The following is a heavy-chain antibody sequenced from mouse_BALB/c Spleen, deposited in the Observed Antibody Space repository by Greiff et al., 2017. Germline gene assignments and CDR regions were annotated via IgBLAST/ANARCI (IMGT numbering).Heavy chain of an antibody. CDR3: ARGPYYYGSSYWFAY. Sequence: EVKLVESGGGLVKPGGSLKLSCAASGFTFSSYAMSWVRQSPEKRLEWVAEISSGGSYTYYPDTVTGRFTISRDNAKNTLYLEMSSLRSEDTAMYYCARGPYYYGSSYWFAYWGQGTLVTVSA. D-gene: IGHD1-1*01. CDR1: GFTFSSYA. J-gene: IGHJ3*01. V-gene: IGHV5-9-4*01. CDR2: ISSGGSYT.